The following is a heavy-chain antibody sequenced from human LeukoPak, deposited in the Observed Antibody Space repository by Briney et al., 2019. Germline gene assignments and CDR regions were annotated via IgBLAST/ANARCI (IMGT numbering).Heavy chain of an antibody. CDR3: AGNVDTAMVTGSDAFDI. D-gene: IGHD5-18*01. Sequence: GGSLRLSCTASGFTFSSYGMHWVRQAPGKGLEWVAYIQYDGSNQQYADSVKGRFSISRDRSKNIPYLQMNSLRSDDTAVYYCAGNVDTAMVTGSDAFDIWGQGTMVTVSS. V-gene: IGHV3-30*02. J-gene: IGHJ3*02. CDR1: GFTFSSYG. CDR2: IQYDGSNQ.